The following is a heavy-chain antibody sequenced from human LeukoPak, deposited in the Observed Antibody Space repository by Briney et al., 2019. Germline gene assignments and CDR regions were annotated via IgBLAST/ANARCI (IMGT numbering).Heavy chain of an antibody. CDR3: ARDLSWTAMDY. J-gene: IGHJ4*02. V-gene: IGHV3-7*01. Sequence: GGSLRLSCAASGFTLSSYWMAWVRQAPGKGLEWVANIKQDGSEKYYVESVKGRLTISRDNAKNSLYLQMSRLRAEDTAVYYCARDLSWTAMDYWGQGTLVTVSS. CDR1: GFTLSSYW. D-gene: IGHD5-18*01. CDR2: IKQDGSEK.